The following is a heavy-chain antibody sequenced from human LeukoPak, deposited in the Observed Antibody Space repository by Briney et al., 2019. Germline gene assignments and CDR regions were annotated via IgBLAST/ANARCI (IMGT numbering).Heavy chain of an antibody. CDR3: AKEGRDIVVVPAVLKYYYYYYMDV. Sequence: GGSLRLSCAASGFTFSSYGMHWVRQAPGKGLEWVAVIWHDGSNKYYADAVKGRFTISRDNSKNTLYLQMNSLRAEDTAVYYCAKEGRDIVVVPAVLKYYYYYYMDVWGKGTTVTVSS. J-gene: IGHJ6*03. D-gene: IGHD2-2*01. CDR1: GFTFSSYG. V-gene: IGHV3-33*06. CDR2: IWHDGSNK.